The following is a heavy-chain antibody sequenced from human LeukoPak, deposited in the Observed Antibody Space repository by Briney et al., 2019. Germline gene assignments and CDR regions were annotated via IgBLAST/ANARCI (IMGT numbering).Heavy chain of an antibody. CDR3: ARDASDTMIGDY. CDR2: IWYDGSNK. D-gene: IGHD3-22*01. Sequence: PGGSLRLSCAASGFTFSSYAMHWVRQAPGKGLEWVAVIWYDGSNKYYADSVKGRFTISRDNSKNTLYLQMNSLRAEDTAVYYCARDASDTMIGDYWGQGALVTVSS. CDR1: GFTFSSYA. V-gene: IGHV3-30*04. J-gene: IGHJ4*02.